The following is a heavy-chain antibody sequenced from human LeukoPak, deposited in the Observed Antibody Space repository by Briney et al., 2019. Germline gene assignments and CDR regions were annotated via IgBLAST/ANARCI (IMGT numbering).Heavy chain of an antibody. CDR1: GFTFGDYA. D-gene: IGHD1-26*01. Sequence: GGSLRLSCAASGFTFGDYAMSWVRQAPGKGLEWVGFIRSKAYGGTTEYAASVKGRFTISRDDSKSIAYLQMNSLKTEDTAVYYCTRAGFYSGSHSFDYWGQGTLVTVSS. J-gene: IGHJ4*02. CDR2: IRSKAYGGTT. CDR3: TRAGFYSGSHSFDY. V-gene: IGHV3-49*04.